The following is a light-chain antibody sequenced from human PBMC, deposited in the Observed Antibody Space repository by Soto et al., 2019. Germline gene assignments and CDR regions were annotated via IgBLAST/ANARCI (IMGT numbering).Light chain of an antibody. J-gene: IGKJ1*01. V-gene: IGKV1-5*01. Sequence: DIQMTQSPSTLPASVVDRVTIPCRASQSIDRWLAWYQQKPGKAPKLLIFDASTLESGVPSRFSGSGSGTDFTLTISSLQPDDFATYYCQQYSDSSGAFGQGTKVDI. CDR3: QQYSDSSGA. CDR2: DAS. CDR1: QSIDRW.